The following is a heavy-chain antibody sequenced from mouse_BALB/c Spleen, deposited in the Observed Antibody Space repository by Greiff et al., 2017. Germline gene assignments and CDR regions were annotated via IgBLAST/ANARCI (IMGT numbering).Heavy chain of an antibody. CDR1: GYAFTNYL. CDR3: ARRPYFDY. Sequence: VKVVESGAELVRPGTSVKVSCKASGYAFTNYLIEWVKQRPGQGLEWIGVINPGSGGTNYNEKFKGKATLTADKSSSTAYMQLSSLTSDDSAVYFCARRPYFDYWGQGTTLTVSS. CDR2: INPGSGGT. V-gene: IGHV1-54*01. J-gene: IGHJ2*01.